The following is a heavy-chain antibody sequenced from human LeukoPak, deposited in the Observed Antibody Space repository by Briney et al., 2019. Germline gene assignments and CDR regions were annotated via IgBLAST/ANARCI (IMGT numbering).Heavy chain of an antibody. D-gene: IGHD3-3*01. V-gene: IGHV1-18*01. J-gene: IGHJ6*03. CDR3: ARDVFLEWFEDYMDV. CDR1: GYTFTSYG. CDR2: ISAYNGNT. Sequence: ASVKVSCKASGYTFTSYGISWLRQAPGQGLEWMGWISAYNGNTNYAQKLQGRVTMTTDTSTSTAYMELRSLRSDDTAVYYCARDVFLEWFEDYMDVWGKGTTVTVSS.